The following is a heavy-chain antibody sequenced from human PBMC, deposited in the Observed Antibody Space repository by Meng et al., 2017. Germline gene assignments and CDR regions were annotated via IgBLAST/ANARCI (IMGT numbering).Heavy chain of an antibody. J-gene: IGHJ4*02. CDR2: IYWDDDS. CDR3: TQNNPFIFDY. D-gene: IGHD1/OR15-1a*01. V-gene: IGHV2-5*08. Sequence: TLKLARPALGNATLNLTVSFTFSGYASITRGVRVLWIRKPPVMDLDWLALIYWDDDSRSSPSLKRRLTIIKETSTNLVLLTITNMDPLDTVTYYYTQNNPFIFDYWGQGTLVTVSS. CDR1: GYASITRGVR.